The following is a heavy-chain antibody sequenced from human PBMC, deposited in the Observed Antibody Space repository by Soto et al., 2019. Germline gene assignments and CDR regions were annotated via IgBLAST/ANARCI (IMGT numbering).Heavy chain of an antibody. CDR1: ECTFSSYA. Sequence: GGFLRLRWAASECTFSSYAMSWVRQAPGKGLEWVSAISGSGGSTYYADSVKGRFTISRDNSKNTLYLQMNSLRAEDTAVYYCAKAPAIAADVGAYWGQGTLVTVSP. J-gene: IGHJ4*02. V-gene: IGHV3-23*01. D-gene: IGHD6-13*01. CDR3: AKAPAIAADVGAY. CDR2: ISGSGGST.